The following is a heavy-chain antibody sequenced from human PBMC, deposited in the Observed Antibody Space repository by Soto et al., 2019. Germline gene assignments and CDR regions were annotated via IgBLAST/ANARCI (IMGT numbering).Heavy chain of an antibody. D-gene: IGHD3-9*01. CDR1: GFTFSSYW. CDR3: ATPRYFDWLPEVYYYYYYGMDV. J-gene: IGHJ6*02. CDR2: INSDGSST. V-gene: IGHV3-74*01. Sequence: PGGSLRLSCAASGFTFSSYWMHWVRQAPGKGLVWVSRINSDGSSTSYADSLKGRFTISRDNAKNTLYLQMNSLRAEDTAVYYCATPRYFDWLPEVYYYYYYGMDVWGQGTTVTVSS.